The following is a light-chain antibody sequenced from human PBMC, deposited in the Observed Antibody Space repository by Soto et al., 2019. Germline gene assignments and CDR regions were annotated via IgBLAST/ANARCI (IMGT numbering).Light chain of an antibody. CDR1: QSISDW. V-gene: IGKV1-5*03. J-gene: IGKJ2*01. CDR2: KAS. Sequence: DIQMTQSPSTLSASVGDRVTIICRASQSISDWLSWYQQKPGKAPKLLIYKASRLESGVPSRFSGSGSGTGFSLTISSLQPDDFATYYCHQYSILYTFGQGTKLEIK. CDR3: HQYSILYT.